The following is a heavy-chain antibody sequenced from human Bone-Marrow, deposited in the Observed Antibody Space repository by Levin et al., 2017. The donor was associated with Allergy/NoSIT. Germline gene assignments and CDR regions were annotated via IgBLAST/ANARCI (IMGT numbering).Heavy chain of an antibody. Sequence: ASVKVSCKTSGYVFATHYMHWVRQAPRQGLEWMGLIDPSGGATTYAQNFQGRVTVTRDASTATVYLELTNLTSEDTGIYYCTRDNRMPVGGTGWFDPWGQGALVTVFS. V-gene: IGHV1-46*03. CDR1: GYVFATHY. D-gene: IGHD4-23*01. CDR2: IDPSGGAT. CDR3: TRDNRMPVGGTGWFDP. J-gene: IGHJ5*02.